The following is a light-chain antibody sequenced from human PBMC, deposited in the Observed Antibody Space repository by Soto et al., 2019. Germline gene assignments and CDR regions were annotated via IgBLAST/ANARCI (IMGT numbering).Light chain of an antibody. CDR3: QQCHATPLT. CDR1: QGISTY. J-gene: IGKJ5*01. Sequence: DIQMTQSPSSLSESAGDRDTITCRASQGISTYLNLYQQKPGKAPKLLIYAASSLQSGVPSRFSGSGSETDFTLTISSLQPEDVGIYYCQQCHATPLTFGQGTRLEIK. CDR2: AAS. V-gene: IGKV1-39*01.